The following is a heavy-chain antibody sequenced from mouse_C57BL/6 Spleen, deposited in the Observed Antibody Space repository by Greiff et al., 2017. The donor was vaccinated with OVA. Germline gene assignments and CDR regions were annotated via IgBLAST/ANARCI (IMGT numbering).Heavy chain of an antibody. CDR1: GFTFTDYY. V-gene: IGHV7-3*01. J-gene: IGHJ4*01. CDR3: ARYMRDYEFSYYAMDY. Sequence: EVKLEESGGGLVQPGGSLSLSCAASGFTFTDYYMSWVRQPPGKALEWLGFIRNKANGYTTEYSASVKGRFTISRDNSQSILYLQMNALRAEDSATYYCARYMRDYEFSYYAMDYWGQGTSVTVSS. D-gene: IGHD2-4*01. CDR2: IRNKANGYTT.